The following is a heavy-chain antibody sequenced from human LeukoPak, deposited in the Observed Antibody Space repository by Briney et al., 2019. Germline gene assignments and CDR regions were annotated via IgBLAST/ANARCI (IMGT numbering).Heavy chain of an antibody. V-gene: IGHV4-39*07. Sequence: SETLSLTCTVSGGSISGSSYFWGWIRQPPGKGLEWIGSIYYSGSTYYNPSLKSRVTISVDTSKNQFSLRLSSVTAADTAVYYCARRGSGSPFDYWGLGTLVTVSS. CDR2: IYYSGST. J-gene: IGHJ4*02. CDR1: GGSISGSSYF. D-gene: IGHD3-10*01. CDR3: ARRGSGSPFDY.